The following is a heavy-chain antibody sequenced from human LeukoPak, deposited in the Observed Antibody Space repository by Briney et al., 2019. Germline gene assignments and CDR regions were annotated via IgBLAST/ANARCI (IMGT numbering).Heavy chain of an antibody. CDR3: ARTRGLGPGGFFDS. Sequence: GGSLRLSCAASGFTFSFYSMNWVRQAPGKGLEWVSSISSSSSYIYYADSVKGRFTISRDNAKNSLYLEMNSLRAEDTALYYRARTRGLGPGGFFDSWGQGSLVTVSS. J-gene: IGHJ4*02. V-gene: IGHV3-21*04. CDR1: GFTFSFYS. CDR2: ISSSSSYI. D-gene: IGHD3/OR15-3a*01.